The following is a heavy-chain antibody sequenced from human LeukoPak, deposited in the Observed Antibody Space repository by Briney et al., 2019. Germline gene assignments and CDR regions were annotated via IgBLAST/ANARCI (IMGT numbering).Heavy chain of an antibody. V-gene: IGHV3-48*03. D-gene: IGHD4-17*01. CDR1: GFAFSGYE. J-gene: IGHJ4*02. CDR3: ARGDDYGDSLLAY. Sequence: GGSLRLSCAASGFAFSGYEKNWVRQAPGKGLEWISYISTTGRTIYYADSVKGRFTISRDNAKDSLYLQMNSLRAEDTAVYYCARGDDYGDSLLAYWGQGTLVTVSS. CDR2: ISTTGRTI.